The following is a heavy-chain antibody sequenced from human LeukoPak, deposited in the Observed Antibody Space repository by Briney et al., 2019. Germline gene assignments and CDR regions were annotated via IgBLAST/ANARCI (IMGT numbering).Heavy chain of an antibody. D-gene: IGHD5-12*01. CDR2: IYYSGST. Sequence: SGTLSLTCTVSGGSISSGGYYWSWIRQHPGKGLEWIGYIYYSGSTNYNPSLKSRVTISVDTSKNQFSLKLSSVTAADTAVYYCARGRGGYDFDYWGQGTLVTVSS. V-gene: IGHV4-61*08. CDR1: GGSISSGGYY. CDR3: ARGRGGYDFDY. J-gene: IGHJ4*02.